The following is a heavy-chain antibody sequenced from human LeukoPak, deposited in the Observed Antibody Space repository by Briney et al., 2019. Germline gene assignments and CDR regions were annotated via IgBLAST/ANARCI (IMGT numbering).Heavy chain of an antibody. CDR1: GYTFTSYY. J-gene: IGHJ5*02. V-gene: IGHV1-8*02. Sequence: ASVKVSCKASGYTFTSYYMHWVRQATGQGLEWMGWMNPNSGNTGYAQKFQGRVTMTRNTSISTAYMELSSLRSEDTAVYYCARGSSRPWFDPWGQGTLVTVSS. CDR2: MNPNSGNT. CDR3: ARGSSRPWFDP. D-gene: IGHD2-2*01.